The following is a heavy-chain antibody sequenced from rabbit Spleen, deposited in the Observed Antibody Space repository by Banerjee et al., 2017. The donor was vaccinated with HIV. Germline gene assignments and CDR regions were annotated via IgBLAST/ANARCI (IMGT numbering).Heavy chain of an antibody. CDR2: IDPLFGNT. V-gene: IGHV1S40*01. Sequence: QSLEESGGGLVQPEGSLTLTCTASGFSFSSSYYMCWVRQAPGKGLEWIGYIDPLFGNTYYASWVNGRFTISSHNAQNTLYLQLNSLTAADTATYFCVRDRANIGGDYGPYYFDLWGQGTLVTVS. J-gene: IGHJ4*01. CDR1: GFSFSSSYY. CDR3: VRDRANIGGDYGPYYFDL. D-gene: IGHD2-1*01.